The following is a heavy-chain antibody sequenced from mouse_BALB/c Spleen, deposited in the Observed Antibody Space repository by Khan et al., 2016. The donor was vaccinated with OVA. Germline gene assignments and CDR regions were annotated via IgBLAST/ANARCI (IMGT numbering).Heavy chain of an antibody. V-gene: IGHV3-2*02. CDR2: ISYSGRT. CDR3: ARSVTITTVVATDFDY. J-gene: IGHJ2*01. Sequence: EVQLQESGPGLVKPSQSLSLTCTVTGYSITSDYAWNWIRQFPGNKLEWMGYISYSGRTSYNPSLKSRISITRDTSKNQFFLQLNSVTTEDTVTYYCARSVTITTVVATDFDYWGQGTTLTVSS. CDR1: GYSITSDYA. D-gene: IGHD1-1*01.